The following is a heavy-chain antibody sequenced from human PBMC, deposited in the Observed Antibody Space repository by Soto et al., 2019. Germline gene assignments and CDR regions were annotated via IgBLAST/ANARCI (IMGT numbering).Heavy chain of an antibody. Sequence: GGSLRLSCAASGFTFSSYAMSWVRQAPGKGLEWVSAISGSGGSTYYADSVKGRFTISRDNSKNTLYLQMNSLRAEDTAVYYGAKDRDYDSSGYFDYWGQGTLVTVSS. CDR1: GFTFSSYA. CDR2: ISGSGGST. CDR3: AKDRDYDSSGYFDY. D-gene: IGHD3-22*01. J-gene: IGHJ4*02. V-gene: IGHV3-23*01.